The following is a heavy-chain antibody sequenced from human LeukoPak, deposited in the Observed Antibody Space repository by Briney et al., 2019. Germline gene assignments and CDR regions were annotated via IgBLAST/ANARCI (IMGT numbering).Heavy chain of an antibody. CDR2: ITDSGGKT. J-gene: IGHJ4*02. V-gene: IGHV3-23*01. D-gene: IGHD6-13*01. CDR1: GFTFSNFA. Sequence: PGGSLRLSCATSGFTFSNFAMSWVRQAPGKGLEWVSCITDSGGKTYYPDSVKGRFTISRDNSKNTLFLHLNILRAEDTAVYYCAAQYSDTWYVGSYWGQGTLVTVSS. CDR3: AAQYSDTWYVGSY.